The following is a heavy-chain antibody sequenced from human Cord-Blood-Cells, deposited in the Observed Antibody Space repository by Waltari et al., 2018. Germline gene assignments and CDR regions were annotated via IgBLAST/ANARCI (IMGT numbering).Heavy chain of an antibody. D-gene: IGHD3-10*01. CDR1: GGSFSGYY. CDR3: ARVNYYGSGSYTIDY. CDR2: INHSGST. V-gene: IGHV4-34*01. Sequence: QVQLQQWGAGLLKPSETLSLTCAVYGGSFSGYYWSWTGQPPGKGLEWIGEINHSGSTNYNPSLKSRVTISVDTSKNQFSLKLSSVTAADTAVYYCARVNYYGSGSYTIDYWGQGTLVTVSS. J-gene: IGHJ4*02.